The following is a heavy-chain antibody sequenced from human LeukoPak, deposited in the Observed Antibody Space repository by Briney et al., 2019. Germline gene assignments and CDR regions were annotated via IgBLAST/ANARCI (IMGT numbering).Heavy chain of an antibody. CDR2: ISRSSDHI. CDR3: ARGFELITFGGAIGKLNWFDS. J-gene: IGHJ5*01. D-gene: IGHD3-16*02. Sequence: QPGGSLRLSCAASGFTFTSYSMNWVRQAPGKGLEWISYISRSSDHIYYADSVKGRFTMSRDNAKNSLSLQMNSLRDEDTAVYYCARGFELITFGGAIGKLNWFDSWGQGTLVTVSS. CDR1: GFTFTSYS. V-gene: IGHV3-48*02.